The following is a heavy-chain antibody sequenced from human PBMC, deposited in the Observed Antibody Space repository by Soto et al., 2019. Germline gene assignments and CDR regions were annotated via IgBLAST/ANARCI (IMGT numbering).Heavy chain of an antibody. Sequence: EEQLVESGGGLVQPGGSLRLSCAASGYTFTTYWIYWVRQAPGKGLVYVSRINNDGSGTTYADSVKGRFTISRDNAKNTVYLQMNSLGVEDTAVYYCARGGGNHAFDVWGQGTMVTVSP. V-gene: IGHV3-74*01. D-gene: IGHD6-25*01. J-gene: IGHJ3*01. CDR2: INNDGSGT. CDR3: ARGGGNHAFDV. CDR1: GYTFTTYW.